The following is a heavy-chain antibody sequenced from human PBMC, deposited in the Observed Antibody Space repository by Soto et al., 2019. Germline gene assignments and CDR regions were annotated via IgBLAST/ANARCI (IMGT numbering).Heavy chain of an antibody. CDR3: ARVLLAPYGMDV. D-gene: IGHD2-21*01. CDR2: IIPIFGTA. J-gene: IGHJ6*02. Sequence: GASVKVSCKASGGTFSSYAISWVRQAPGQGLEWMGGIIPIFGTANYAQKFQGRVTITADESTSTAYMELSSLRSEDTAVYYCARVLLAPYGMDVWGQGTTVTVSS. V-gene: IGHV1-69*13. CDR1: GGTFSSYA.